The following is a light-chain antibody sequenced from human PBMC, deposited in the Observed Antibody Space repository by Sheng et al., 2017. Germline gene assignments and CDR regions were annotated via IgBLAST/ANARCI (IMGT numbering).Light chain of an antibody. Sequence: DIQMTQSPSSLSASVGDRVAITCRASHSISNYLNWYQQKPGKAPNLLIYDASTLQSGVPSRFSGSGSATDFTLTISSLQPEDFATYYCQQTYSTLTFGGGTKVEIK. CDR2: DAS. J-gene: IGKJ4*01. CDR1: HSISNY. V-gene: IGKV1-39*01. CDR3: QQTYSTLT.